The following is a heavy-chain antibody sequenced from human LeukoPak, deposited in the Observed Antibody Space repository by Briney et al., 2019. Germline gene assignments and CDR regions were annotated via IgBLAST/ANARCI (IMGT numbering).Heavy chain of an antibody. D-gene: IGHD4-17*01. Sequence: PSETLSLTCAVYGGSFSGYYWSWSRQPPGKGLEWIGGINHSGSTNYNPSLKSRVTISVDTSKNQFSLKLSSVTAADTAVYYCARLPHYGDLKKTADYWGQGTLVTVSS. CDR3: ARLPHYGDLKKTADY. CDR2: INHSGST. V-gene: IGHV4-34*01. CDR1: GGSFSGYY. J-gene: IGHJ4*02.